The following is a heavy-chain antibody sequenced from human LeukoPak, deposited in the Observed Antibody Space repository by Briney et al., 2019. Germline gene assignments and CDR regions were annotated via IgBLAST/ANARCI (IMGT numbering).Heavy chain of an antibody. V-gene: IGHV3-23*01. CDR3: AKDRAIFGVVIMDTYYFDY. D-gene: IGHD3-3*01. Sequence: GSLRLSCAGSGFTFSSYALSLVRQAPGEGLEWVSAICGSGGSTYYADSVKGRFTISRDNSKNTLYLQMNSLRAEDTAVYYCAKDRAIFGVVIMDTYYFDYWGQGTLVTVSS. CDR2: ICGSGGST. J-gene: IGHJ4*02. CDR1: GFTFSSYA.